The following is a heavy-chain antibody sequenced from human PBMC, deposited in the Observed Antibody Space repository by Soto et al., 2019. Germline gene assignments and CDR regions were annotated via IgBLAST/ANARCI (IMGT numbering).Heavy chain of an antibody. Sequence: GGSLRLSCAASGFTFSSYAIHWVRQAPGKGLEWVSTISGSGGSTYYADSVKGRFTISRDNSKNTLYLQMNSLRAEDTALYYCAKDASSGITSFDLWGRGTLVTVSS. CDR1: GFTFSSYA. V-gene: IGHV3-23*01. D-gene: IGHD3-3*01. CDR3: AKDASSGITSFDL. CDR2: ISGSGGST. J-gene: IGHJ2*01.